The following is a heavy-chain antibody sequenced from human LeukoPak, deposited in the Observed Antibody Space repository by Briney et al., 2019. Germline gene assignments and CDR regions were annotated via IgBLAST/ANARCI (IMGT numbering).Heavy chain of an antibody. V-gene: IGHV4-59*08. D-gene: IGHD4-23*01. CDR3: AADYGGFDTLDY. CDR1: GGSISRYY. CDR2: ISNTGST. J-gene: IGHJ4*02. Sequence: NPAETLCLTCTVSGGSISRYYWSWIRQPPGKGLEWIGYISNTGSTNYNPSLKSRVTISGDTSKNQFSLKLTSVTAADAAVYYCAADYGGFDTLDYWGQGALVTVSS.